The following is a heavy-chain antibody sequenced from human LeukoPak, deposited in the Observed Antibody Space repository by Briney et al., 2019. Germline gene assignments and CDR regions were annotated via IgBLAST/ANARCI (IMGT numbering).Heavy chain of an antibody. Sequence: SETLSLTCTVSGGSIGNYFWSWIRQPPGKGLEWIGYIYYSGSTNHSPSLKSRVTISLDTSKSQFSLRLSSVTAADTAVYYCARARGDWNDEFDYWGQGTLVTVSS. D-gene: IGHD1-1*01. CDR2: IYYSGST. V-gene: IGHV4-59*01. CDR1: GGSIGNYF. J-gene: IGHJ4*02. CDR3: ARARGDWNDEFDY.